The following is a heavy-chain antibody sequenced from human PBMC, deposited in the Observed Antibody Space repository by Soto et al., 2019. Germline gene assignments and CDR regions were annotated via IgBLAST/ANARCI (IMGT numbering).Heavy chain of an antibody. Sequence: QVQLQESGPGLVKPSQTLSLTCTVSGGSISHGDYYWSWIRQLPGKGLEWIGYIYYRGNTNYNPSLKSRITISVDTSKNQFSLKLNSVTAADTAVYYCARDQLLGTGWSDPWGQGILVTVSS. J-gene: IGHJ5*02. V-gene: IGHV4-31*03. CDR2: IYYRGNT. D-gene: IGHD1-7*01. CDR1: GGSISHGDYY. CDR3: ARDQLLGTGWSDP.